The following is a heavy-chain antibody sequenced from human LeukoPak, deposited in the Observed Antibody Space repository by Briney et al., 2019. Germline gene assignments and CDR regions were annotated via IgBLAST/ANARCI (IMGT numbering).Heavy chain of an antibody. D-gene: IGHD1-1*01. CDR3: ARAPGTTHYYGMDV. CDR2: IGTAGDT. J-gene: IGHJ6*02. CDR1: GFTFSSYD. V-gene: IGHV3-13*01. Sequence: GGSLRLSCAASGFTFSSYDMHWVRQATGKGLEWVSAIGTAGDTYYPGSVKGRFTISRENAKNSLYLQMNSLSAGDTAVYYCARAPGTTHYYGMDVWGQGTTVTVSS.